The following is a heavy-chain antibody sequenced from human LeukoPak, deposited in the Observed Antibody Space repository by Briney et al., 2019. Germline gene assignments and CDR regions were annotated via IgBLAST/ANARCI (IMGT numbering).Heavy chain of an antibody. D-gene: IGHD3-16*01. CDR3: AREGRLGETSNAFDI. J-gene: IGHJ3*02. CDR1: GYTFTSYY. V-gene: IGHV1-18*04. CDR2: ISAYNGNT. Sequence: ASVKVSCKASGYTFTSYYMHWVRQATGQGLEWMGWISAYNGNTNYAQKLQGRVTMTTDTSTSTAYMELRSLRPDDTAVYYCAREGRLGETSNAFDIWGQGTMVTVSS.